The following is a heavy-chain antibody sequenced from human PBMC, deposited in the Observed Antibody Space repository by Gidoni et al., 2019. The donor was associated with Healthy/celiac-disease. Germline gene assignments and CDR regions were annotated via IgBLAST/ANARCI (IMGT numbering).Heavy chain of an antibody. V-gene: IGHV4-4*02. Sequence: QVQLQESGPGLVKPSGTLSLTCPVPGVSLRSSNWWSWVRQPPGKGLEWIGEIYHSGSTNYNPSLKSRVTISVDKSKNQFSLKLSSVTAADTAVYYCARVTYSSSWNDAFDIWGQGTMVTVSS. J-gene: IGHJ3*02. D-gene: IGHD6-13*01. CDR2: IYHSGST. CDR1: GVSLRSSNW. CDR3: ARVTYSSSWNDAFDI.